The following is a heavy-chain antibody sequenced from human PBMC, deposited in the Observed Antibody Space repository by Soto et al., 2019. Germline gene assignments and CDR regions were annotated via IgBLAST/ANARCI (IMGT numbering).Heavy chain of an antibody. V-gene: IGHV1-69*01. D-gene: IGHD1-7*01. CDR3: ARQLLKPPDNWFDP. Sequence: QVQLVQSGAEVKKPGSSVKVSCKASGGTFSSYAISWVRQSPGQGLEWMGGIIPIFGTANYAKKFQGRVTITAAESTSTAYKELSSPRSEDTAVYYCARQLLKPPDNWFDPWGQGPLVTVSS. CDR2: IIPIFGTA. J-gene: IGHJ5*02. CDR1: GGTFSSYA.